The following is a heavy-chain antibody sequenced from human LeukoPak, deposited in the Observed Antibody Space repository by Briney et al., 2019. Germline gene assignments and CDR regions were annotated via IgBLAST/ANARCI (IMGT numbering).Heavy chain of an antibody. CDR3: AREVGGY. CDR2: IKEDGSAK. Sequence: GGSLRLSCAASGFTFSSYWMSWVRQAPGKGPEWLANIKEDGSAKYYVNPVKGRFTISRDNAKNSLYLQMDSLRGEDTAVYYCAREVGGYWGQGTLVTVSS. D-gene: IGHD2-15*01. V-gene: IGHV3-7*01. CDR1: GFTFSSYW. J-gene: IGHJ4*02.